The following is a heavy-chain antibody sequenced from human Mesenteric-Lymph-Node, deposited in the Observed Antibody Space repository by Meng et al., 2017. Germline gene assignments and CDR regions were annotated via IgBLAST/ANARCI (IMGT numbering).Heavy chain of an antibody. CDR1: GNTLTSFA. D-gene: IGHD3-10*01. J-gene: IGHJ4*02. V-gene: IGHV1-18*01. Sequence: ASVKVSCKASGNTLTSFAFSWVRRAPGQGLEWMGWISAYNGNSKYSQRLQDRVTMTTDTSTSTAYMELRSLRSDDTAMYFCATSNHYYTSGNYYKIPSEFAYWGQGKLVNVSS. CDR2: ISAYNGNS. CDR3: ATSNHYYTSGNYYKIPSEFAY.